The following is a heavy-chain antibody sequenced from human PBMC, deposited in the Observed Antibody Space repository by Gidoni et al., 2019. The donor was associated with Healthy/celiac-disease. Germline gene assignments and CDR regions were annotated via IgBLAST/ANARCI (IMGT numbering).Heavy chain of an antibody. V-gene: IGHV3-15*01. CDR1: GFTFSNAW. CDR3: TTTPLQYPYYYYYYMDV. J-gene: IGHJ6*03. CDR2: IKSKTDGGTT. Sequence: EVQLVESGGGLVKPGGSLRLSCAASGFTFSNAWMSWVRQAPGKGLEWVGRIKSKTDGGTTDYAAPVKGRFTISRDDSKNTLYLQMNSLKTEDTAVYYCTTTPLQYPYYYYYYMDVWGKGTTVTVSS. D-gene: IGHD2-15*01.